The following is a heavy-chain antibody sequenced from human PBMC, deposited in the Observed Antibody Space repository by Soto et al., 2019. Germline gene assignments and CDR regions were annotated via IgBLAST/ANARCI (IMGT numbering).Heavy chain of an antibody. J-gene: IGHJ5*02. V-gene: IGHV4-4*07. CDR3: ARDQGVVVTADNWFDP. D-gene: IGHD2-21*02. CDR2: IFSSGST. CDR1: GGSITDYS. Sequence: SETLSLTCTASGGSITDYSWVWIRQPAGKGLEWIGRIFSSGSTNYNPSLKGRITMSLDTSKNQFSLKLNSATATDTAVYFCARDQGVVVTADNWFDPWGQGILVTVSS.